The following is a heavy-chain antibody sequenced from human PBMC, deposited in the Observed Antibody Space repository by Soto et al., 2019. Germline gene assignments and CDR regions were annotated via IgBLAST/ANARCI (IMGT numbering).Heavy chain of an antibody. D-gene: IGHD2-15*01. CDR2: IYSGGST. CDR1: GFTVSSNY. Sequence: GGSLRLSCAASGFTVSSNYMSWVRQAPGKGLEWVSVIYSGGSTYYADSVKGRFTISRHNSKNTLYLQMNSLRAEDTAVYYCAIVGMESTGDYCYFLSFWGKGTTVIVSS. CDR3: AIVGMESTGDYCYFLSF. J-gene: IGHJ6*04. V-gene: IGHV3-53*04.